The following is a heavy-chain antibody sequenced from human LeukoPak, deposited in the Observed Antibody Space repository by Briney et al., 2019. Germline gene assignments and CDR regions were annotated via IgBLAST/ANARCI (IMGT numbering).Heavy chain of an antibody. CDR3: ARNYYDSSGYYYGDAFDI. Sequence: GGSLRLSCAASGFTFSSYAMHWVRQAPGKGLGWVAVISYDGSNKYYAESVKGRFTISRDNSKNTLYLQMNSLRAEDTAVYYCARNYYDSSGYYYGDAFDIWGQGTMVTVSS. CDR2: ISYDGSNK. CDR1: GFTFSSYA. J-gene: IGHJ3*02. V-gene: IGHV3-30-3*01. D-gene: IGHD3-22*01.